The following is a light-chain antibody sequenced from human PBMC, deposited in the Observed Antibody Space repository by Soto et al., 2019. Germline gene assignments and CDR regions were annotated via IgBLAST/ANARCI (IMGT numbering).Light chain of an antibody. CDR2: RAS. CDR3: QQYNDWPYN. J-gene: IGKJ2*01. Sequence: EVVMTQSPATLSVCPGERATLSCRASQSVDSNLAWYQQKPGQAPRLLIYRASTRAAGIPDTFSGSGSGTEFTLTISRLQSEDFAVYYCQQYNDWPYNFGQGTKLDIK. V-gene: IGKV3-15*01. CDR1: QSVDSN.